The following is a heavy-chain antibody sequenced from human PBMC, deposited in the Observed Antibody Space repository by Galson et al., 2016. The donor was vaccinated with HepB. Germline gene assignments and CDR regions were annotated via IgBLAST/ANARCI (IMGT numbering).Heavy chain of an antibody. V-gene: IGHV4-4*02. CDR1: GDSISSQNW. CDR2: IFHSGSA. D-gene: IGHD2-2*01. J-gene: IGHJ5*02. Sequence: LSLTCAVSGDSISSQNWWNWVRQPPGKGLEWIGEIFHSGSANYNPSLKSRVTISLDKSNNHISLKLSSVTAADTAVYYCARARRYCASRSCYFDPWGQGTLVTVSS. CDR3: ARARRYCASRSCYFDP.